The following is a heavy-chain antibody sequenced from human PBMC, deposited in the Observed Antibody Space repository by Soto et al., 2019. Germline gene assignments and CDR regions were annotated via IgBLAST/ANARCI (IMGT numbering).Heavy chain of an antibody. V-gene: IGHV3-23*01. CDR1: GFTFSKHA. CDR3: AKDGASDYYYYYMDV. J-gene: IGHJ6*03. Sequence: GGSLRLSCAASGFTFSKHAMTWVRQAPGKGLEWVSTVSAGGDRTFNADSVRGRFTISRDNSRDKLYLQLNSLRPEVTAVYFCAKDGASDYYYYYMDVWGKGTTVTVSS. D-gene: IGHD3-10*01. CDR2: VSAGGDRT.